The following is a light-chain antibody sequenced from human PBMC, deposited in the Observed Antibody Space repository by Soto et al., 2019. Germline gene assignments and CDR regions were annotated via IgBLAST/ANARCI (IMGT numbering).Light chain of an antibody. CDR2: NAD. CDR3: QQFSLYWA. J-gene: IGKJ1*01. CDR1: QDINRW. V-gene: IGKV1-5*01. Sequence: DIQMTQSPSTVSASVGDRVTITCRASQDINRWLAWYQQKPGKAPKILIYNADTLESGVPSRFSGSGYGTEFILTISSLQPDDFATYYCQQFSLYWAFGQGTKVAIK.